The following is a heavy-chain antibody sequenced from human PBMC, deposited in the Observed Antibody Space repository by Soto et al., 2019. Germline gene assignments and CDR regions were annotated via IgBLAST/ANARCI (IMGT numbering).Heavy chain of an antibody. Sequence: QLQLQESGSGLVKPSQTLSLTCAVSGGSISSGGYSWSWIRQPPGKGLEWIGYIYHSGSTYYNPSLKSRVTIAVDRSKNQFSLKLSSVTAADTAVYYCARGGYCSSTSCGFYGMDVWGQGTTVTVSS. CDR3: ARGGYCSSTSCGFYGMDV. CDR2: IYHSGST. CDR1: GGSISSGGYS. V-gene: IGHV4-30-2*01. J-gene: IGHJ6*02. D-gene: IGHD2-2*01.